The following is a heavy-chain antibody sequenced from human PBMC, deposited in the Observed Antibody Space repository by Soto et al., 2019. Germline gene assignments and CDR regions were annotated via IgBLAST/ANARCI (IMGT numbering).Heavy chain of an antibody. Sequence: ASVKVACKASGYTFTSYGISWVRQAPGQGLEWMGWISAYNGNTNYAQKLQGRVTMTTDTSTSTAYMELRSLRSDDTAVYYCAREPPRATAGLNYFDPWGQGTLVVVAS. D-gene: IGHD6-13*01. CDR3: AREPPRATAGLNYFDP. J-gene: IGHJ5*02. CDR2: ISAYNGNT. CDR1: GYTFTSYG. V-gene: IGHV1-18*01.